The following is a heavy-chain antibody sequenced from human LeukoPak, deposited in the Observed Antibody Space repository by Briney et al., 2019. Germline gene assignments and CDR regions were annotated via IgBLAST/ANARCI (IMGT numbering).Heavy chain of an antibody. D-gene: IGHD2-21*02. CDR1: GGTFSSYT. Sequence: SVKVSCKASGGTFSSYTISWVRQAPGQGLEWMGRIIPILGIANYAQKFQGRVTITADKSTSTAYMELSSLRSEDTAVYYCARSDVVVTALNWFDPWGQGTLVTVSS. CDR2: IIPILGIA. V-gene: IGHV1-69*02. J-gene: IGHJ5*02. CDR3: ARSDVVVTALNWFDP.